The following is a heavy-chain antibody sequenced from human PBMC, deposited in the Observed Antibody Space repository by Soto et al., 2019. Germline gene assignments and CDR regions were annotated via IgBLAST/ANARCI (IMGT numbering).Heavy chain of an antibody. Sequence: SETLSLTCAVSGGSISSGEYSWSWIRQPPGKGLEWIGYIYHNGNTYYNPSFKSRVTISVGRSKSQFSLKVGSVTAADTALYYCARSLLYSTRDYYYYYAMGVWGQGATVT. CDR1: GGSISSGEYS. CDR3: ARSLLYSTRDYYYYYAMGV. CDR2: IYHNGNT. J-gene: IGHJ6*02. V-gene: IGHV4-30-2*01. D-gene: IGHD3-10*02.